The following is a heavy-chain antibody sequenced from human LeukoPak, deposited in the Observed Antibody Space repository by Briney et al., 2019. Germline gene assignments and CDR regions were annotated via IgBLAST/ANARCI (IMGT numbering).Heavy chain of an antibody. Sequence: SETLSLTCTVSGGSISSYYWSWIRQPAGKGLEWIGRIYTSGSTNYNPSLKSRVTISVDKSNNQFSLKLTSVTAADTAVYYCAREGSSGYSIGPWGQGTLVTVSS. CDR2: IYTSGST. CDR3: AREGSSGYSIGP. J-gene: IGHJ5*02. D-gene: IGHD3-22*01. CDR1: GGSISSYY. V-gene: IGHV4-4*07.